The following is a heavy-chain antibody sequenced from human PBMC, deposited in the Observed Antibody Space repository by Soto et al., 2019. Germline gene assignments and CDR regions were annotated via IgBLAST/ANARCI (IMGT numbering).Heavy chain of an antibody. CDR1: GYTFTSYY. CDR3: GRRSCWYGGGFDY. J-gene: IGHJ4*02. D-gene: IGHD6-19*01. Sequence: QVQLVQSGAEVKKPGASVKVSCKASGYTFTSYYMHWVRQAPGQGLEWMGIINPSGGSTSYAQKFQGRVTMTRDTSTGTVYMGLSRLGSGDTAVYFFGRRSCWYGGGFDYWGQGTLVTVSS. V-gene: IGHV1-46*01. CDR2: INPSGGST.